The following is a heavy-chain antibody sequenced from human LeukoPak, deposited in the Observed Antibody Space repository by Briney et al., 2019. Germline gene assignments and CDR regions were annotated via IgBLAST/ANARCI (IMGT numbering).Heavy chain of an antibody. CDR1: GYTFTSYT. Sequence: GASVKVSCKASGYTFTSYTISWVRPAPGQGLEWMGWISAYNGNTNYAQKLQGRVTMTTDTSTSTAYMELRSLRSDDTAVYYCARDRVGVYFQHWGQGTLVTVSS. V-gene: IGHV1-18*01. D-gene: IGHD1-26*01. CDR3: ARDRVGVYFQH. CDR2: ISAYNGNT. J-gene: IGHJ1*01.